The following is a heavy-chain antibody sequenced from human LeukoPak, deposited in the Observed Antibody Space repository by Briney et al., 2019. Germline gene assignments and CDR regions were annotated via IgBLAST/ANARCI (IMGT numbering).Heavy chain of an antibody. CDR3: AKEERLGDWCLTPDY. CDR2: ISYDGSKE. CDR1: GFTFSYYG. V-gene: IGHV3-30*18. D-gene: IGHD2-21*02. Sequence: GGSLRLSCSASGFTFSYYGMHWVRQAPGKGLEWVAVISYDGSKEYYADSLKGRFTISRDNSKKTVYLQMNSLRAEDTAVYYCAKEERLGDWCLTPDYWGQGTLVTVSS. J-gene: IGHJ4*02.